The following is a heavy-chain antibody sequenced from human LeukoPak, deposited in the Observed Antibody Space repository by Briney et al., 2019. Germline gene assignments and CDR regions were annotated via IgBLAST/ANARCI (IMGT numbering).Heavy chain of an antibody. CDR3: AKDWSGYDAFDI. CDR2: ISGSGGST. Sequence: QPGGSLRLSCAASGFTFSSYAMSWVRQAPGKGLEWVSAISGSGGSTYYADSVKGRFTISRDNSKNTLYLQMSSLRAEDTAVYYCAKDWSGYDAFDIWGQGTMVTVSS. CDR1: GFTFSSYA. V-gene: IGHV3-23*01. J-gene: IGHJ3*02. D-gene: IGHD3-3*01.